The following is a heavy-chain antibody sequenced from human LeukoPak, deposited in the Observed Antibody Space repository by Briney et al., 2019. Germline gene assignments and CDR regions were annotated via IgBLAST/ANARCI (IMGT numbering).Heavy chain of an antibody. D-gene: IGHD2-21*01. CDR2: IRRKTDGETT. V-gene: IGHV3-15*01. J-gene: IGHJ4*02. CDR1: GFTFSNVW. Sequence: GESLRLSCAASGFTFSNVWMSWVRQVPGKGLEWVGRIRRKTDGETTDHAAPVKGRFTISRDDSKNTLYLQMNSLKTEDTAVYYCVTDLVIEGYFDYWGQGALVTVSS. CDR3: VTDLVIEGYFDY.